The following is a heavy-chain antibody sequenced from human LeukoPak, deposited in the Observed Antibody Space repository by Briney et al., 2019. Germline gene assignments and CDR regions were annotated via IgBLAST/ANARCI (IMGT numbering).Heavy chain of an antibody. CDR2: IHSDVENF. V-gene: IGHV3-30*02. Sequence: TGGSLSLFCAASGFTFSSYGMHWVRQAPGKGLEWVTFIHSDVENFSQADSMTGRLTVSRDNSKNTLYLQMNSLIIEDTAVHYCVRAEIVPGRTSFYYYYMDVWGKGTTVTVTS. CDR1: GFTFSSYG. CDR3: VRAEIVPGRTSFYYYYMDV. J-gene: IGHJ6*03. D-gene: IGHD5-12*01.